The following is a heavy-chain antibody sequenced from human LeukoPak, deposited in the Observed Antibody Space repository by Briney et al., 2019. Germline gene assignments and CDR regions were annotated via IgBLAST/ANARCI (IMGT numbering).Heavy chain of an antibody. V-gene: IGHV1-46*01. D-gene: IGHD3-3*01. Sequence: VASVKVSCKASGYTFTGYYMHWVRQAPGQGLEWMGIINPSGGSTSYAQKFQGRVTMTRDTSTSTVYMELSSLRSEDTAVYYCARAASPTSYYDFWSGYYFYWGQGTLVTVSS. CDR2: INPSGGST. CDR3: ARAASPTSYYDFWSGYYFY. CDR1: GYTFTGYY. J-gene: IGHJ4*02.